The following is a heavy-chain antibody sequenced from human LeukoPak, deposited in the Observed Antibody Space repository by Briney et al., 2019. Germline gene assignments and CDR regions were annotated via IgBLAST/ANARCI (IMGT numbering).Heavy chain of an antibody. CDR1: GFTFSSYA. D-gene: IGHD6-13*01. V-gene: IGHV3-23*01. J-gene: IGHJ4*02. CDR3: AKDLRRVYLPPY. CDR2: ISGSGGST. Sequence: GGPLRLSCAASGFTFSSYAMSWVRQAPGKGLEWVSAISGSGGSTYYADSVKGRFTISRDNSKNTLYLQMNSLRAEDTAVYYCAKDLRRVYLPPYWGQGTLVTVSS.